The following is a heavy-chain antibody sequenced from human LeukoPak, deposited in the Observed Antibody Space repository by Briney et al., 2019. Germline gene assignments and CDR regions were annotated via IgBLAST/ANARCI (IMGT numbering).Heavy chain of an antibody. J-gene: IGHJ4*02. CDR1: GFTFSYYW. V-gene: IGHV3-74*01. D-gene: IGHD2/OR15-2a*01. Sequence: PGGSLRLSCAASGFTFSYYWMHWVRQAPGKGLVWVSRISDDGSRTTYADSVKGRFAISRDNAKNTLYLQMNSLRAEDTAVYYCARDDGFYSHSSFQDYWGQGTLVTVSS. CDR2: ISDDGSRT. CDR3: ARDDGFYSHSSFQDY.